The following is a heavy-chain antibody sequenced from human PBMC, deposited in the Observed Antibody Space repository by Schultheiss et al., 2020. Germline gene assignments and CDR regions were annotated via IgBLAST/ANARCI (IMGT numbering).Heavy chain of an antibody. CDR2: ISSNGGST. D-gene: IGHD1-1*01. V-gene: IGHV3-64*04. CDR1: GFTFSSYA. CDR3: ARGFPNWNDVSLRRLVFDY. Sequence: GESLKISCAASGFTFSSYAMHWVRQAPGKGLEYVSAISSNGGSTYYADSVKGRFTISRDNSKNTLYLQMNSLRAEDMAVYYCARGFPNWNDVSLRRLVFDYWGQGTLVTVSS. J-gene: IGHJ4*02.